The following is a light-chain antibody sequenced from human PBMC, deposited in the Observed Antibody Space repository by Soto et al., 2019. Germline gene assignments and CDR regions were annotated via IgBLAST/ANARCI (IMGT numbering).Light chain of an antibody. Sequence: QPVLTQPPSASGSPRQSVPISCTGTSSDVGGYNYVSWYQQHPGKAPKLMIYEVSKRPSGVPDRFSGSKSGNTASLTVSGLQAEDEADYYCISYAGSNLLYVFGTGTKVTVL. V-gene: IGLV2-8*01. CDR1: SSDVGGYNY. J-gene: IGLJ1*01. CDR2: EVS. CDR3: ISYAGSNLLYV.